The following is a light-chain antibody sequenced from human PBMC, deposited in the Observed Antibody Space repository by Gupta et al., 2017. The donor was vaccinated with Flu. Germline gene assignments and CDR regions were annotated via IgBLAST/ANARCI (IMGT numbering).Light chain of an antibody. CDR2: GAS. Sequence: IVLTQSPGTLSLSPGESATLSCRASQSVSSSYLAWYQQKPGQAPRLLIYGASSRATGIPDRFSGSGSGTDFTLTISRLEPEDFAVYYCQQYGSSPPYSCGQGTKLEIK. CDR3: QQYGSSPPYS. CDR1: QSVSSSY. J-gene: IGKJ2*03. V-gene: IGKV3-20*01.